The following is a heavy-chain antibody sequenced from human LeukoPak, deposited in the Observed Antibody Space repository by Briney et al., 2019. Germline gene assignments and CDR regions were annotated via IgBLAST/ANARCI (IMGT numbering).Heavy chain of an antibody. Sequence: PSETLSLTCTVSGGSISSGGYYWSWIRQHPGKGLEWIGYIYYSGSTYYNPSLKSRVTISVDTSKNQFSLKLSSVTAADTAVYYCARGTTIFGVVIASLSGIDVWGQGTTVTVSS. CDR3: ARGTTIFGVVIASLSGIDV. D-gene: IGHD3-3*01. J-gene: IGHJ6*02. V-gene: IGHV4-31*03. CDR2: IYYSGST. CDR1: GGSISSGGYY.